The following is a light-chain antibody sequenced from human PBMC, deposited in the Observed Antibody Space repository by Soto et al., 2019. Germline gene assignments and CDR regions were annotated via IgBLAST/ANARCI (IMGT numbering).Light chain of an antibody. Sequence: QSVLTQPPSVSGAPGQRVAISCTGSSSNIGAEYDVHWYQQLPGTAPKRLIYGDNNRPSGVPDRFSGSKSGTSASLAITGLQPEDEADYYCQSWDTGVLVFGGGTKVTVL. J-gene: IGLJ3*02. CDR3: QSWDTGVLV. V-gene: IGLV1-40*01. CDR2: GDN. CDR1: SSNIGAEYD.